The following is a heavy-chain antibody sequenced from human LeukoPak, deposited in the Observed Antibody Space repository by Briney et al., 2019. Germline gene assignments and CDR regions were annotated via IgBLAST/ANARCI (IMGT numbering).Heavy chain of an antibody. CDR1: GFTFSSFA. CDR3: AKESKWLPSN. CDR2: ISGVGDAT. Sequence: PGGSLRLSCAASGFTFSSFAMTWVRQAPGKGLEWVALISGVGDATHYADSVKGRFMISRDNSKNTLILQMNGLRADDSAIYYCAKESKWLPSNWGQGTLVTVSS. J-gene: IGHJ4*02. V-gene: IGHV3-23*01. D-gene: IGHD6-19*01.